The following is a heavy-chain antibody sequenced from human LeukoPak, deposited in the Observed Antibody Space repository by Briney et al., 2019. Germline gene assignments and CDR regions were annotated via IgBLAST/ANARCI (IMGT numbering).Heavy chain of an antibody. CDR3: ARRKQQLANYYYYYYMDV. D-gene: IGHD6-13*01. V-gene: IGHV4-4*09. Sequence: PSETLSLTCTVSGSSISSYYWSWIRQPPGKGLEWIGYIYTSGSTNYNPSLKSRVTISVDTSKNQFSLKLSSVTAADTAVYYCARRKQQLANYYYYYYMDVWGKGTTVTVSS. J-gene: IGHJ6*03. CDR1: GSSISSYY. CDR2: IYTSGST.